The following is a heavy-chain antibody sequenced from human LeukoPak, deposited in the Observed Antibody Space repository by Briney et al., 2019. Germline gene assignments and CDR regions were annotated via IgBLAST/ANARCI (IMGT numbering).Heavy chain of an antibody. D-gene: IGHD3-10*01. CDR3: ATLTYYYRSGTYYYHLDY. Sequence: PGGSLRLSCASSVCTFSSYDMHSVRQGPGKGLEWVTVIWSDATNKYYADSVKGRFTISRDNSTNTLYLQMNSLRAEDTAVYFCATLTYYYRSGTYYYHLDYWGQGTLVTVSS. V-gene: IGHV3-33*08. J-gene: IGHJ4*02. CDR1: VCTFSSYD. CDR2: IWSDATNK.